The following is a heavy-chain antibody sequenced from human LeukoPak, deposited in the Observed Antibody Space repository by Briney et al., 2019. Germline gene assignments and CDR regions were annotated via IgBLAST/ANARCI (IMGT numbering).Heavy chain of an antibody. V-gene: IGHV1-2*06. CDR2: INPNSGGT. Sequence: ASVKVSCKASGYTFTDYYMHWVRPAPGQGLEWMGRINPNSGGTNYAQKFQGRVTMTRDTSISTAYMELSRLRSDDTAVYYCARERGWLQFNYWGQGSLVTVSS. CDR3: ARERGWLQFNY. CDR1: GYTFTDYY. J-gene: IGHJ4*02. D-gene: IGHD5-24*01.